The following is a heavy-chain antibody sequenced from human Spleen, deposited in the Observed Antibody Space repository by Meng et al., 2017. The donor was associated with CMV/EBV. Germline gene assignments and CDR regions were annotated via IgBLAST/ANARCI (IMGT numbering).Heavy chain of an antibody. Sequence: SETLSLTCSVSGASIKTTTYYWGWIRQPPGKAPEWIGNVFYTGRTLYNPSLESRVTISVDTSKSQFSLKLTSLTAADTALYFCARLAGYCSSTNCPHDPWGQGTLVTVSS. D-gene: IGHD2-2*01. V-gene: IGHV4-39*01. CDR2: VFYTGRT. J-gene: IGHJ5*02. CDR1: GASIKTTTYY. CDR3: ARLAGYCSSTNCPHDP.